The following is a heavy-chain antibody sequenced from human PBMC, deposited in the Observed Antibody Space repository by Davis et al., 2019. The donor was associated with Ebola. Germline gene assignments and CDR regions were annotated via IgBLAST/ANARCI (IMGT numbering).Heavy chain of an antibody. CDR1: GFTFSSYG. J-gene: IGHJ4*02. CDR2: ISYDGSNK. Sequence: GESLKISCAASGFTFSSYGMHWVRQAPGKGLEWVAVISYDGSNKYYADSVKGRFTISRDNSKNTLYLQMNSLRAEDTAVYYCAKVEGAAGYRSNYWGQGTLVTVSS. D-gene: IGHD6-13*01. CDR3: AKVEGAAGYRSNY. V-gene: IGHV3-30*18.